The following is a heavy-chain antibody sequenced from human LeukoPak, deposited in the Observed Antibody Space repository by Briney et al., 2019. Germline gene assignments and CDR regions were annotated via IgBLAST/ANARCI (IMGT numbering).Heavy chain of an antibody. Sequence: SETLSLTCTVSGGSISSYYWSWIRQPPGKGLEWIGYIYYSGSTNYNPSLKSRVTISVDTSKNQFSLKLSSVTAADTAVYYCARAADSSGWDYYFDYWGQGTLVTVSS. D-gene: IGHD6-19*01. CDR3: ARAADSSGWDYYFDY. CDR1: GGSISSYY. J-gene: IGHJ4*02. V-gene: IGHV4-59*01. CDR2: IYYSGST.